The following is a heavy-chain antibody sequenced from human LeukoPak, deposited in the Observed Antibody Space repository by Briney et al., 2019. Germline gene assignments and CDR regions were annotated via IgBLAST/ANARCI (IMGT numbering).Heavy chain of an antibody. J-gene: IGHJ3*02. CDR3: ARDDFPLSSRHAFDI. CDR2: IYYSGST. D-gene: IGHD3/OR15-3a*01. V-gene: IGHV4-39*07. Sequence: PSETLSLTCTVSGGSISSSSYYWGWIRQPPGKGLEWIGSIYYSGSTYYNPSLKSRVTISVDTSKNQFSLKLSSVTAADTAVYYCARDDFPLSSRHAFDIWGQGTMVTVSS. CDR1: GGSISSSSYY.